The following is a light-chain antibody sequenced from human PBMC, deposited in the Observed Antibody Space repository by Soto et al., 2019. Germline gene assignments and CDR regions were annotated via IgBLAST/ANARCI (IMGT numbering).Light chain of an antibody. V-gene: IGLV2-14*01. J-gene: IGLJ2*01. CDR3: TSYASSSTRVV. CDR1: SSDIGGYDF. Sequence: QSVLTQPASVSGSPGQSITLSCTGTSSDIGGYDFVSWYQRYPGKAPKLIIYDVNNRPSGVSNRFSGSKSGNTASLTISGLQAEDEADYYCTSYASSSTRVVFGGGTQLTVL. CDR2: DVN.